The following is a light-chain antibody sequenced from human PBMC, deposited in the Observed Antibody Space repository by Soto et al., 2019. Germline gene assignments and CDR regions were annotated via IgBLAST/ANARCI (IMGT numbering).Light chain of an antibody. CDR2: GAS. Sequence: EIVMTQSPASLSVSPGERATLSCRASQSLSSNLAWYQQKPGQAPRLLISGASTRATAVPARFSGSGSGTEFTLTISSLQSEDFAVYYCQQYNNWPPTFGQGTKVEIK. V-gene: IGKV3-15*01. CDR3: QQYNNWPPT. CDR1: QSLSSN. J-gene: IGKJ2*01.